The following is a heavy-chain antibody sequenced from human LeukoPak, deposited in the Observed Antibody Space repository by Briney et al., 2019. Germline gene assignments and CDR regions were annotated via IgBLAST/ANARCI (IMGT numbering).Heavy chain of an antibody. CDR1: GFTFSSYA. D-gene: IGHD3-10*01. V-gene: IGHV3-23*01. CDR2: ISGSGGST. CDR3: AKDYHYYGSGSYLTDY. J-gene: IGHJ4*02. Sequence: GGSLRLSCAASGFTFSSYAMSWVRHAPGEGLELVSAISGSGGSTYYADSVKGGFTISRDNSKNTLYLKMNSLRAEDTAVYYCAKDYHYYGSGSYLTDYWGQGTLVTVSS.